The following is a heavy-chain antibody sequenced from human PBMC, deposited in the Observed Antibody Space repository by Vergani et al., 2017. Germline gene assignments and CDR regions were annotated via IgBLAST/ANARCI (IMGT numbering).Heavy chain of an antibody. CDR2: INHSGST. D-gene: IGHD7-27*01. J-gene: IGHJ5*02. Sequence: QVQLQQWGAGLLKPSETLSLTCAVYGGSFSGYYWSWIRQPPGKGLEWIGEINHSGSTNYNPSRKSRVTISVDTSKNQFSLKLSSVTAADTAVYYCARTDWGSNWFDPWGQGTLVTVSS. CDR3: ARTDWGSNWFDP. V-gene: IGHV4-34*01. CDR1: GGSFSGYY.